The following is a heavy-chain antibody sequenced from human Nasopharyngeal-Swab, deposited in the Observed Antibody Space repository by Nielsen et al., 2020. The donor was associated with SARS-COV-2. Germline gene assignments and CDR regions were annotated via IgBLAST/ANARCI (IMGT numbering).Heavy chain of an antibody. V-gene: IGHV3-30-3*01. Sequence: VRQAPGKGLEWVAVISYDGSNKYYADSVKGRFTISRDNSKNTLYLQMNSLRAEDTAVYHCARDGFQLWFGELGSGDAFDIWGQGTMVTVSS. CDR3: ARDGFQLWFGELGSGDAFDI. D-gene: IGHD3-10*01. J-gene: IGHJ3*02. CDR2: ISYDGSNK.